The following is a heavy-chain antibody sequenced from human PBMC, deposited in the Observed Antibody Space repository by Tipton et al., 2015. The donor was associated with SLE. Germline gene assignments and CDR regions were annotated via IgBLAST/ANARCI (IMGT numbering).Heavy chain of an antibody. CDR3: ARGERQWLVLVGGMDV. J-gene: IGHJ6*02. Sequence: TLSLTCTVSGGSISSYYWSWIRQPPGKGLEWIGYIYYSGSTNYNPSLKSRVTISVDTSKNQFSLKLSSVTAADTAVYYCARGERQWLVLVGGMDVWGQGTTVTVSS. D-gene: IGHD6-19*01. CDR1: GGSISSYY. CDR2: IYYSGST. V-gene: IGHV4-59*12.